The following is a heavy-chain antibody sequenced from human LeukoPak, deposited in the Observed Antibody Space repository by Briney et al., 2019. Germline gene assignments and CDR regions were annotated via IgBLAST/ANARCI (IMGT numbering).Heavy chain of an antibody. J-gene: IGHJ4*02. CDR2: NYTSGST. CDR3: ARIGGYSRAY. D-gene: IGHD2-21*01. Sequence: SETLSLTCTVSGGSISSYYWSWIRQPPGKGLEWIGYNYTSGSTNYNPSLKSRVTISVDTSKNQFSLKLSSVTAADTAVYYCARIGGYSRAYWGQGTLVTVSS. V-gene: IGHV4-4*09. CDR1: GGSISSYY.